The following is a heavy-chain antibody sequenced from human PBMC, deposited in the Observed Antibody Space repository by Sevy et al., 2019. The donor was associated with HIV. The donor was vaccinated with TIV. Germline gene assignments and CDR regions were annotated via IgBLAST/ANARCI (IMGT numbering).Heavy chain of an antibody. J-gene: IGHJ6*03. Sequence: GGSLRLSCAASGFTFSSYSMNWVRQAPGKGLEWVSSISSSSSYIYYADSVKGRFTISRDNAKNSLYLQMNSLRAEDTAVYYCGRGEKQYYYYYYMDVWGKGTTVTVSS. V-gene: IGHV3-21*01. CDR1: GFTFSSYS. CDR3: GRGEKQYYYYYYMDV. CDR2: ISSSSSYI.